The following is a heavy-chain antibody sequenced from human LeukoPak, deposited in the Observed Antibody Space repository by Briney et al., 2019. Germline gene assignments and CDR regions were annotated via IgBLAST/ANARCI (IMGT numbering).Heavy chain of an antibody. CDR2: IKQDGSEE. V-gene: IGHV3-7*01. CDR3: AKLSYYFGSGSAY. D-gene: IGHD3-10*01. Sequence: PGGSLRLSCAASGFTFSSYAMSWVRQAPGKGLEWVANIKQDGSEEYYVDSVKGRFTISRDNAKNSLYLQMNSLRAEDTAVYYCAKLSYYFGSGSAYWGQGTLVTVTS. CDR1: GFTFSSYA. J-gene: IGHJ4*02.